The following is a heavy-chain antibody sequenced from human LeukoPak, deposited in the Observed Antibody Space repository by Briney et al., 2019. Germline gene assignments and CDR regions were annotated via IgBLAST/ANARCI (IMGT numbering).Heavy chain of an antibody. CDR3: ARDAGYSYGYDLYYYYMDV. CDR2: ISNSSSYI. Sequence: GGSLRLSCAASGFTFSSYSMNWVRQAPGKGLEWVSSISNSSSYIYYADSVKGRFTISRDNAKNSLYLQMNSLRAEDTAVYYCARDAGYSYGYDLYYYYMDVWGKGTTVTVSS. CDR1: GFTFSSYS. V-gene: IGHV3-21*01. D-gene: IGHD5-18*01. J-gene: IGHJ6*03.